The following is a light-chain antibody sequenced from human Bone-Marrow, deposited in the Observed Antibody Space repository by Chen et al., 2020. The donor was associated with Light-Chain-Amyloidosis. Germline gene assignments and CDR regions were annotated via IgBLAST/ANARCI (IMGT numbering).Light chain of an antibody. J-gene: IGKJ2*01. CDR1: QSISSW. CDR2: KAS. Sequence: DIQMTQSPSTLSASVGDRVTITCRASQSISSWLAWYQQKPGKAPKLLIYKASSLESGVPSRFSGSGAGTEFTLTISSLQPDDFATYYCQQYNSYPYTFGQGTKLEIK. CDR3: QQYNSYPYT. V-gene: IGKV1-5*03.